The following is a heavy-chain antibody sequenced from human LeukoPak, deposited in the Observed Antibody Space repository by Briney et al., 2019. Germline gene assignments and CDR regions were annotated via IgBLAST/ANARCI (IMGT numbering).Heavy chain of an antibody. V-gene: IGHV3-64*02. CDR1: GFTFSTYA. CDR3: ARWGSTSCYDY. J-gene: IGHJ4*02. D-gene: IGHD2-2*01. Sequence: GGSLRLSCAASGFTFSTYAMHSVRQAPGKVLEYVSAISTNGDSTYYADSVKGRFTISRDNSKNTLFLQMGSLRADDMAVYYCARWGSTSCYDYWGQGTLVTVSS. CDR2: ISTNGDST.